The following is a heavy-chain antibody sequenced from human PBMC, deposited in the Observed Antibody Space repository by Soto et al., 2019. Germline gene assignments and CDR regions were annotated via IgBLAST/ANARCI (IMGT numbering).Heavy chain of an antibody. Sequence: PSETLSLTCTVSGGSISSYYWSWIRQPPGKGLEWIGYIYYSGSTNYNPSLKSRVTISVDTSKNQFSLKLSSVTAADTAVYYCGRAMTKPEYYYDSSGSLFDYWGQGTLVTVSS. D-gene: IGHD3-22*01. CDR3: GRAMTKPEYYYDSSGSLFDY. V-gene: IGHV4-59*01. J-gene: IGHJ4*02. CDR1: GGSISSYY. CDR2: IYYSGST.